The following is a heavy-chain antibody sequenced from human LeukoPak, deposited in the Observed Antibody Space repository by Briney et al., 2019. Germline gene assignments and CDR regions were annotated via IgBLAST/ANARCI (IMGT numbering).Heavy chain of an antibody. CDR2: IYYSGST. V-gene: IGHV4-59*08. Sequence: SETLSLTCTVSGGSISSYYWSWIRQPPGKGLEWIGYIYYSGSTNYNPSLKSRVTISVDTSKNQFSLKLSSVTAADTAVYYCARVYFGLHGRWFDPWGQGTLVTVSS. J-gene: IGHJ5*02. CDR3: ARVYFGLHGRWFDP. D-gene: IGHD3/OR15-3a*01. CDR1: GGSISSYY.